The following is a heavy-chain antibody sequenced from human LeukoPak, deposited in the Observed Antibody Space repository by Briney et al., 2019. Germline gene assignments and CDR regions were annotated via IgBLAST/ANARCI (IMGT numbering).Heavy chain of an antibody. J-gene: IGHJ4*02. CDR2: ISGGGGST. Sequence: PPGGSLRLSCAASGFTFSSYAMSWVRQAPGKGLEWVSAISGGGGSTYYADSVKGRFTISRDNSKNTLYLQMNSLRAEDTAVYYCAKDPPRHGRYCSSTSCYAVYWGQGTLVTVSS. CDR3: AKDPPRHGRYCSSTSCYAVY. CDR1: GFTFSSYA. V-gene: IGHV3-23*01. D-gene: IGHD2-2*01.